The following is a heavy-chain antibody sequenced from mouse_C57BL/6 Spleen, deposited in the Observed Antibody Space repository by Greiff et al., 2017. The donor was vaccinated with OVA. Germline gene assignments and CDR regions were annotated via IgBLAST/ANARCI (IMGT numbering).Heavy chain of an antibody. CDR1: GYTFTSYW. J-gene: IGHJ1*03. D-gene: IGHD1-1*01. V-gene: IGHV1-55*01. CDR2: IYPGSGST. Sequence: VQLQQSGAELVKPGASVKMSCKASGYTFTSYWITWVKQRPGQGLEWIGDIYPGSGSTNYNEKFKSKATLTVDTSSSTAYMQLSSLTSEDSAVYYCARGGAITTVVADWYFDVWGTGTTVTVSS. CDR3: ARGGAITTVVADWYFDV.